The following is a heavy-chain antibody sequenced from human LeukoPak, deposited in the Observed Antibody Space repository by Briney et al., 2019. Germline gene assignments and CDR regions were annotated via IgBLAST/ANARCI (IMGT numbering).Heavy chain of an antibody. V-gene: IGHV1-46*01. CDR2: INPSVGGT. CDR1: GYTFTSYY. J-gene: IGHJ4*02. CDR3: ARSVGSTTYYYPFYH. D-gene: IGHD2/OR15-2a*01. Sequence: ASVKVSCKASGYTFTSYYIHWVRQAPGQGLEWMGIINPSVGGTRHAQKFQGRVTMTRGTSTSTVYMELSSLRSEDTAIYYCARSVGSTTYYYPFYHWGQGTLVTVSS.